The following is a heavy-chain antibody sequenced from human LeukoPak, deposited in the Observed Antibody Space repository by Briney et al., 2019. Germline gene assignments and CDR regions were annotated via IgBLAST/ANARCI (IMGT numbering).Heavy chain of an antibody. CDR3: ARDSSVKGQRQDFDY. CDR1: GFTFSSYS. Sequence: PGGSLRLSCAASGFTFSSYSMNWVRQAPGKGLEWVSSISSSSSYIYYADSVKGRFTISRDNAKNSLYLQMNSLRAEDTAVYYCARDSSVKGQRQDFDYWGQGTLVTVSS. V-gene: IGHV3-21*01. J-gene: IGHJ4*02. CDR2: ISSSSSYI. D-gene: IGHD6-25*01.